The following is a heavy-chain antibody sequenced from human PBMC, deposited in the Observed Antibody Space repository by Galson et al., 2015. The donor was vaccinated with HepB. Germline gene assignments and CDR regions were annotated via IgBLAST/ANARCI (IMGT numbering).Heavy chain of an antibody. V-gene: IGHV3-7*03. J-gene: IGHJ4*02. Sequence: SLRLSCAASGFTFTSFWMSWVRQAPGKGLEWVANIKQDGSEKNYVDSVKGRFAISRDTAKNSLYLQMSGLRVEDTAVYYCAGRASAVTGTGVIYWGRGSLVTVSS. D-gene: IGHD6-19*01. CDR2: IKQDGSEK. CDR1: GFTFTSFW. CDR3: AGRASAVTGTGVIY.